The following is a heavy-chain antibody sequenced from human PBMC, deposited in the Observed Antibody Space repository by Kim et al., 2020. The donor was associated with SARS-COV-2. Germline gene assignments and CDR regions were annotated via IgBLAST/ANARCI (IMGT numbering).Heavy chain of an antibody. V-gene: IGHV4-39*02. Sequence: SETLSLTCNVSGGSIRSVTSYWAWVRQSPGKGLEWIGSMSSSGTTYYNPSLKSRVAMSVDTSKNHFSLNLTSLTASDTAVFYCARHGGTVVLTATYFDYWGQGSLVTVSS. CDR3: ARHGGTVVLTATYFDY. CDR1: GGSIRSVTSY. J-gene: IGHJ4*02. D-gene: IGHD2-15*01. CDR2: MSSSGTT.